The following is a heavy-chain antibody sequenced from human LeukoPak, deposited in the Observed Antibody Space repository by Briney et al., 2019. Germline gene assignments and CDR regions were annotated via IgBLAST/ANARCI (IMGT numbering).Heavy chain of an antibody. Sequence: SETLSLTCTVSGGSISSYYWNWIRQPPGKGLEWIGFYSGSTNFNPSLKSRVTISVDTSKNQFSLRLSSVTAADTAVYYCARNHVVVTAIRFDPWGQGTLVTVSS. V-gene: IGHV4-59*01. CDR2: YSGST. CDR3: ARNHVVVTAIRFDP. D-gene: IGHD2-21*02. J-gene: IGHJ5*02. CDR1: GGSISSYY.